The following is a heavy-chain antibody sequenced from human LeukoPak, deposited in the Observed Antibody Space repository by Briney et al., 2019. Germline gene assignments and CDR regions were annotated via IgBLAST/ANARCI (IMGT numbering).Heavy chain of an antibody. CDR3: ARGPSGYHNT. CDR2: ISYDGSNK. CDR1: GFTFNNYA. D-gene: IGHD5-12*01. J-gene: IGHJ4*02. Sequence: GRSLRLSCAASGFTFNNYAMHWVRQAPGKGLEWVAVISYDGSNKYYADSVKGRFTISRDNSKNTLYLQMNSLRAEDTAVYYCARGPSGYHNTGGQGILVTVSS. V-gene: IGHV3-30*14.